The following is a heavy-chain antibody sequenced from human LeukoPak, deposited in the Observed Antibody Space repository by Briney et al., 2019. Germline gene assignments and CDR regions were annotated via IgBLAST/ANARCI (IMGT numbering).Heavy chain of an antibody. CDR2: IYYSGST. J-gene: IGHJ4*02. D-gene: IGHD1-1*01. CDR1: GGSISSSSYY. CDR3: ARGRGVNWNDMYYFDY. Sequence: SETLSLTCTVSGGSISSSSYYWGWIRQPPGKGLEWIGSIYYSGSTYYNPSLKSRVTISVDTSKNQFSLKLSSVTAADTAVYYCARGRGVNWNDMYYFDYWGQGTLVTVSS. V-gene: IGHV4-39*07.